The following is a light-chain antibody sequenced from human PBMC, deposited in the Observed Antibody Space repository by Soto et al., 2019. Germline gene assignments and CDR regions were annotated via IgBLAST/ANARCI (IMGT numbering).Light chain of an antibody. CDR3: QHSSTPPWT. CDR1: QSINIY. J-gene: IGKJ1*01. Sequence: DIQMAQSPSSLSASVGDTVTITCRASQSINIYVNWYQQKPGRVPNLLIYAASSLQSGVPSRFSGSGSGTEFTLTISSLQIEDFATYYCQHSSTPPWTFGQGTRVEV. V-gene: IGKV1-39*01. CDR2: AAS.